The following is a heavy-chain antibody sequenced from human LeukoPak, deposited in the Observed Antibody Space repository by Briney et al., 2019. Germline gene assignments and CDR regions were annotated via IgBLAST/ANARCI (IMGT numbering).Heavy chain of an antibody. CDR1: GFTFSSYA. CDR2: LSSSGGHT. D-gene: IGHD3-22*01. V-gene: IGHV3-23*01. J-gene: IGHJ4*02. Sequence: GGSLRLSCAASGFTFSSYAMTWVRQAPGKGLEWVSALSSSGGHTYYADSVKGRFTISRDNSKNTLYLQMNSLRAEDTAVYYCAKGITMIVVAPGYWGQGTLVTVSS. CDR3: AKGITMIVVAPGY.